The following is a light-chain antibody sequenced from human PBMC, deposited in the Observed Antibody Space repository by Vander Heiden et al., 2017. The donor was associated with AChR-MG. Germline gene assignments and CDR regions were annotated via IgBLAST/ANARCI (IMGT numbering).Light chain of an antibody. Sequence: QLVLTQSPSASASLGASVTLTCTLSSGHSSNAIAWHQQQPEKGPRYLMKLNSDGSHNKGDGIPDRFSGSSSGAERYLTISSLQSEDEADYYCQTWGTGIRVFDGGTKLTVL. J-gene: IGLJ3*02. CDR3: QTWGTGIRV. CDR2: LNSDGSH. CDR1: SGHSSNA. V-gene: IGLV4-69*01.